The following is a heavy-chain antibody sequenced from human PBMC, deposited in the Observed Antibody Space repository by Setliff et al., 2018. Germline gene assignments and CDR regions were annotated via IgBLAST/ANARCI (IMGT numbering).Heavy chain of an antibody. CDR1: GFTFSNYW. D-gene: IGHD2-21*02. CDR2: IKEDGSEK. Sequence: GGSLRLSCAASGFTFSNYWMSWVRQAPGKGLEWVANIKEDGSEKYHVDSVRGRFTISRDDAKNSLYLQMNSLIAEDTAVYYCARDLLGLYVYYFDYWGQGTLVTVSS. J-gene: IGHJ4*02. CDR3: ARDLLGLYVYYFDY. V-gene: IGHV3-7*03.